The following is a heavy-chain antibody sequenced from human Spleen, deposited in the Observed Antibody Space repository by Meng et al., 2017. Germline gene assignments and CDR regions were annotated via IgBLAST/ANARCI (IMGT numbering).Heavy chain of an antibody. CDR2: MYPGDSET. V-gene: IGHV5-51*01. J-gene: IGHJ3*02. D-gene: IGHD3-10*01. CDR1: GYRFTSNW. Sequence: GESLKISCKGSGYRFTSNWIGWVRQKPGEGLEWMGIMYPGDSETRYSPSFQGQVTISADKSISTAYLQWSSLDDSDTAVYYCASPPAGTRAFDIWGLGTMVTVSS. CDR3: ASPPAGTRAFDI.